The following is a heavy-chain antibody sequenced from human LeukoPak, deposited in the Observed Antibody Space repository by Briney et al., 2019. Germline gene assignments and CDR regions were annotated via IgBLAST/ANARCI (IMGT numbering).Heavy chain of an antibody. D-gene: IGHD5-12*01. Sequence: PGGSLRLSCAASGFTFSDFYMRWIRQAPGEGREWGSYITSSSSYTNYADSVEGGFTISRDNANNSLYLHMNSLRAEDTAVYYCARDLGSGYDGGFDYWGQGTLVTVSS. V-gene: IGHV3-11*05. CDR1: GFTFSDFY. J-gene: IGHJ4*02. CDR2: ITSSSSYT. CDR3: ARDLGSGYDGGFDY.